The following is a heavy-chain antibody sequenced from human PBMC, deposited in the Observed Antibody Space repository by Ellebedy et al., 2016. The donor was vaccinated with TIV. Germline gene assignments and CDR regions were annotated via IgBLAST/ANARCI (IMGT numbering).Heavy chain of an antibody. CDR2: IYYSGST. D-gene: IGHD3-10*01. V-gene: IGHV4-59*01. CDR3: VSRYYGSGSYYNVLDAFDI. CDR1: GGSISSYY. Sequence: SETLSLXXTVSGGSISSYYWSWIRQPPGKGLEWIGYIYYSGSTNYNPSLKSRVTISVDTSKNQFSLKLSSVTAADTAVYYCVSRYYGSGSYYNVLDAFDIWGQGTMVTVSS. J-gene: IGHJ3*02.